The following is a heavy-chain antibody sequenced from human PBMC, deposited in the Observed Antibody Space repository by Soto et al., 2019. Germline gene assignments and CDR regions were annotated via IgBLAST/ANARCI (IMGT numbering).Heavy chain of an antibody. CDR3: ARDIAVAGHFDYYYYGMDV. Sequence: QVQLVQSGAEVKKPGASVKVSCKASGYTFTSYGISWVRQAPGQGLEWMGWISAYNGNTNYAQKLQGRVTMTTDTSTSTAYVELRSLRSDDTAVYYCARDIAVAGHFDYYYYGMDVWGQGTTVTVSS. V-gene: IGHV1-18*01. D-gene: IGHD6-19*01. J-gene: IGHJ6*02. CDR1: GYTFTSYG. CDR2: ISAYNGNT.